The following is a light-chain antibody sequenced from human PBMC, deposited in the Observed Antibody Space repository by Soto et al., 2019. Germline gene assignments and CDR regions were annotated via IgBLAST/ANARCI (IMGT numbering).Light chain of an antibody. CDR1: SGHSNYA. V-gene: IGLV4-69*01. Sequence: QPVLTQSPSAYASLGASVKLTCTLSSGHSNYAIAWHQQQPEKGPRYLMNLNSDGSHTKGDGIPDRFSGSSSGAERYLTISSLQSEDEADYYCQTWATGIRVFGGGTKVTVL. CDR2: LNSDGSH. CDR3: QTWATGIRV. J-gene: IGLJ3*02.